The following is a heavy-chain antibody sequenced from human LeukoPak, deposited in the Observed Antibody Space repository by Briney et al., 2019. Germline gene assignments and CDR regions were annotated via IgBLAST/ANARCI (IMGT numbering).Heavy chain of an antibody. Sequence: GGSLRLSCVASGFTFSSFGMNWVRQAPGKGLEWVSGINWNGGSTGYADSVKGRFTISRDNAKNSLYLQMNSLRAEDTAVYYCARDHGVTHPRGAFDIWGQGTMVTVSS. J-gene: IGHJ3*02. CDR3: ARDHGVTHPRGAFDI. CDR2: INWNGGST. D-gene: IGHD2-21*02. V-gene: IGHV3-20*04. CDR1: GFTFSSFG.